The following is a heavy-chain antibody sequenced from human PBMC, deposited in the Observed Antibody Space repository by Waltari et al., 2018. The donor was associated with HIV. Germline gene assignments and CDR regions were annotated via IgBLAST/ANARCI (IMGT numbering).Heavy chain of an antibody. CDR1: GFELRLSS. Sequence: LVDSGGGVVKTGGSMKLTCEASGFELRLSSMNWVRQSPVRGLEWVASIRRGNNEKHYLDSVRGRFVISRDNSESSVYLQMESLREEDTATYFCVRDDPGYGPIDYWGQGTLVTV. CDR2: IRRGNNEK. CDR3: VRDDPGYGPIDY. D-gene: IGHD3-10*01. V-gene: IGHV3-21*04. J-gene: IGHJ4*02.